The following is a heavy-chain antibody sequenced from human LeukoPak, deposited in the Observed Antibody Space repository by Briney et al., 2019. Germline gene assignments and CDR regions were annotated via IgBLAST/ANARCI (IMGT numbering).Heavy chain of an antibody. CDR1: GGSISSGGYY. J-gene: IGHJ4*02. CDR2: IYYSGST. CDR3: ARYYDSSGRTFDY. V-gene: IGHV4-61*08. D-gene: IGHD3-22*01. Sequence: SETLSLTCTVSGGSISSGGYYWSWIRQHPGKGLEWIGYIYYSGSTNYNPSLKSRVTISVDTSKNQFSLKLSSVTAADTAVYYCARYYDSSGRTFDYWGQGTLVTVSS.